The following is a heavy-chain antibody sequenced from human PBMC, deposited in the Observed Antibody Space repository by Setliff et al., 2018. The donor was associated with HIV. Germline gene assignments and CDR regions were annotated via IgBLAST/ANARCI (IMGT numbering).Heavy chain of an antibody. Sequence: PGGSLRLSCAASGFTVSSNYMSWVRQAPGKGLEWVSVIYSGGSTYYADSVKGRFTISRDNSKNTLYLQMNSLRAEDTAVYYCARQYSGSYYFRGYFDYWGQGTLVTSPQ. V-gene: IGHV3-66*02. J-gene: IGHJ4*02. CDR1: GFTVSSNY. D-gene: IGHD1-26*01. CDR2: IYSGGST. CDR3: ARQYSGSYYFRGYFDY.